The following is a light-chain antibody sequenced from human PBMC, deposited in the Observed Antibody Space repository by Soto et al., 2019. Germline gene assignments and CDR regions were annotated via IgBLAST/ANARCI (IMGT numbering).Light chain of an antibody. Sequence: EIVLTQSPATLSLSPGERATLSCRASQSVSSFLAWYRQKPGQAPRLLIYDASNRATGIPARFSGSGSGTDFTLTISSLEPEDCAVYYCQQRSIWPITFGQGTRLE. V-gene: IGKV3-11*01. CDR2: DAS. CDR1: QSVSSF. J-gene: IGKJ5*01. CDR3: QQRSIWPIT.